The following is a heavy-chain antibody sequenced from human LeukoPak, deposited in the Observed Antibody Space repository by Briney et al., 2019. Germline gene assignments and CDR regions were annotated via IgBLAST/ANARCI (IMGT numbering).Heavy chain of an antibody. V-gene: IGHV3-64*01. CDR3: ARKYDSSYYYGSGADEDAFDI. Sequence: GGSLRLSCAASRFTFSSYAMHWVRRAPGKGLEYVSAISSNGGSTYYANSVKGRFTISRDNSKNTLYLQMGSLRAEDMAVYYCARKYDSSYYYGSGADEDAFDIWGQGTMVTVSS. CDR1: RFTFSSYA. J-gene: IGHJ3*02. D-gene: IGHD3-10*01. CDR2: ISSNGGST.